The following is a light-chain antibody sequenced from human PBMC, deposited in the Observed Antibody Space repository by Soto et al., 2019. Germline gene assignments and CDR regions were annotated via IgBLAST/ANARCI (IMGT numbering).Light chain of an antibody. CDR2: GAS. CDR1: QRVSSSY. CDR3: QKRSNWPPSIT. Sequence: EIGLTHSQGTLSLSTGERATLSCRASQRVSSSYLAWYQQKPGQAPRLLXXGASSRATGIPARFSGSGSGTDFTLTISSLEPEDFAVYYCQKRSNWPPSITFGQGTRLEI. J-gene: IGKJ5*01. V-gene: IGKV3D-20*02.